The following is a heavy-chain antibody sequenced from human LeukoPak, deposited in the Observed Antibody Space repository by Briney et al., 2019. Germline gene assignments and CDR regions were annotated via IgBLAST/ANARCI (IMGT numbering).Heavy chain of an antibody. V-gene: IGHV4-34*01. CDR1: GGSFSGYY. CDR2: INHSGST. D-gene: IGHD3-10*01. Sequence: SETLSLTCAVYGGSFSGYYWSWIRQPPGKGLEWIGEINHSGSTNYNPSLKSRVTISVDTSKNQFSLNLTSVTAADTAVYYCATDGMVRGPDAWFDSWGQGTLVPVSS. J-gene: IGHJ5*01. CDR3: ATDGMVRGPDAWFDS.